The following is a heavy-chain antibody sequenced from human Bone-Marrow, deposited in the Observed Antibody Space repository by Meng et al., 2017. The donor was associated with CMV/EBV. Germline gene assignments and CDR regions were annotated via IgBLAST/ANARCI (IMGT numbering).Heavy chain of an antibody. CDR1: GFTFSSYA. Sequence: GGSLRLSCAASGFTFSSYAMHWVRQAPGKGLEWVAVISYDGSNKYYADSVKGRFTISRDNSKNTLYLQMNSLRAEDTAVYYCAKILFGYDFWSGYQNSNDAFDIWGQGTMVTVSS. V-gene: IGHV3-30*04. CDR2: ISYDGSNK. CDR3: AKILFGYDFWSGYQNSNDAFDI. D-gene: IGHD3-3*01. J-gene: IGHJ3*02.